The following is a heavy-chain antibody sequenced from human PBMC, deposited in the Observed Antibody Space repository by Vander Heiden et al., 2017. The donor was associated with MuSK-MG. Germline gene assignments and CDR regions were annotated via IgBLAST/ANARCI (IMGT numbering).Heavy chain of an antibody. J-gene: IGHJ1*01. D-gene: IGHD2-2*01. V-gene: IGHV3-49*04. CDR1: GFTFGDYA. CDR3: TRGGLSYFQH. Sequence: EVQLVESGGGLVQPGRSLRLSCTASGFTFGDYAMSWVRQAPGKGLEWVGFIRSKAYGGTTEDAASVKGRFTISRDDSKSIAYLQLQRLKTEDAAVYDGTRGGLSYFQHRGEGTMVAVYS. CDR2: IRSKAYGGTT.